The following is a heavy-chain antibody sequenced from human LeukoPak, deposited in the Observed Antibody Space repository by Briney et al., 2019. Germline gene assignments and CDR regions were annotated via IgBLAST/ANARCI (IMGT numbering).Heavy chain of an antibody. CDR2: IRDKANSYAT. Sequence: GGSLRLSCAASGFTFSGSAIHWVRQASGKGLEWVGRIRDKANSYATAYIASVKGRFTISRDDSKNTAYLQMSSLKTEDTAVYYCTRWDRTTTGCYPFDYWGQGTLVTVSS. J-gene: IGHJ4*02. CDR1: GFTFSGSA. CDR3: TRWDRTTTGCYPFDY. D-gene: IGHD2-2*01. V-gene: IGHV3-73*01.